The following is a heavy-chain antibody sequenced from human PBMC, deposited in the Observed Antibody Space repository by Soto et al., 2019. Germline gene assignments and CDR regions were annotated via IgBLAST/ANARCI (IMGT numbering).Heavy chain of an antibody. V-gene: IGHV3-23*01. Sequence: GGSLRLSCAASGFTFSSYAMSWVRQAPGKGLEWVSAISGSGGSTYYADSVKGRFTISRDNSKNTLYLQMNSLRAEDTAVYYCAKLGCSGGSCYSFVDYWGQGTLVTVSS. CDR1: GFTFSSYA. D-gene: IGHD2-15*01. CDR3: AKLGCSGGSCYSFVDY. J-gene: IGHJ4*02. CDR2: ISGSGGST.